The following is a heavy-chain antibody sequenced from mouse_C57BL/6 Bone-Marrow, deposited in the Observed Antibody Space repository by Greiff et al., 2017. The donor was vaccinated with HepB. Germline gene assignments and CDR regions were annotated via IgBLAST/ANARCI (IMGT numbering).Heavy chain of an antibody. D-gene: IGHD3-2*02. V-gene: IGHV1-55*01. CDR3: ARESGWYFDV. CDR1: GYTFTSYW. Sequence: QVQLQQSGAELVKPGASVKMSCKASGYTFTSYWITWVKQRPGQGLEWIGDIYPGSGSTNYNEKFKSKATLTVDTSSSTAYMQLSSLTSEDSAVYYCARESGWYFDVWGTGTTVTVSS. J-gene: IGHJ1*03. CDR2: IYPGSGST.